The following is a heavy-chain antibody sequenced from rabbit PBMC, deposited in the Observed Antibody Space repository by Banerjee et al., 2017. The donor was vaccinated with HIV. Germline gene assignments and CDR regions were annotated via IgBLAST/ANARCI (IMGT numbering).Heavy chain of an antibody. CDR3: ARETDNGLGDFEL. Sequence: QSLEESGGDLVKPGASLTLTCTASGFSFSSSYYMCWVRQAPGKGLEWIACIYTGDGSTAYASWAKGRFTISKTSSTTVTLQMTSLTAADTATYFCARETDNGLGDFELWGQGTLVTVS. J-gene: IGHJ4*01. CDR1: GFSFSSSYY. V-gene: IGHV1S40*01. D-gene: IGHD5-1*01. CDR2: IYTGDGST.